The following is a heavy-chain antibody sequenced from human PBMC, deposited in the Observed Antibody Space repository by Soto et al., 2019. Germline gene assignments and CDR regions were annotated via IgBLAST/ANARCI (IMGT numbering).Heavy chain of an antibody. J-gene: IGHJ3*02. Sequence: QVQLVESGGGVVQPGRSLRLSCAASGFTFSSYGIHWVRQAPGKGLEWVAVISYDGSNKYYADSVKGRFTISRDISKNTVYLHMNRLASEDTAVYYCAKVTAPVVSLGDSFDIWGHGTMVTVSS. CDR1: GFTFSSYG. CDR3: AKVTAPVVSLGDSFDI. V-gene: IGHV3-30*18. CDR2: ISYDGSNK. D-gene: IGHD2-2*01.